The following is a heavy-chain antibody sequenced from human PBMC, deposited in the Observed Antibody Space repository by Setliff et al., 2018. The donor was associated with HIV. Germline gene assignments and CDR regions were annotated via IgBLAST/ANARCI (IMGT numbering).Heavy chain of an antibody. CDR3: AGGDLYGDYAFSY. J-gene: IGHJ4*02. V-gene: IGHV4-59*03. CDR1: GDSMSDHH. D-gene: IGHD4-17*01. Sequence: SETLSLTCTVSGDSMSDHHLSWIRQPPGKGLEWIGYILDYGKTYYNPSLKSRVTISVDTSNNQFSLKLSSVTAADTAVYYCAGGDLYGDYAFSYWGQGTLVTVSS. CDR2: ILDYGKT.